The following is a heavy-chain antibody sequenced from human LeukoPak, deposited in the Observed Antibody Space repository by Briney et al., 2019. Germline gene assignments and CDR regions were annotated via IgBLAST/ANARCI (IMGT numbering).Heavy chain of an antibody. V-gene: IGHV3-30*03. CDR3: ATRGGIAAAGTMGVDY. Sequence: PGGSLRLSCAASGFTFSSYGMHWVRQAPGKGLEWVAVISYDGSNKYYADSVKGRFTISRDNSKNTLYLQMNSLRAEDTAVYYCATRGGIAAAGTMGVDYWGQGTLVTVSS. CDR2: ISYDGSNK. D-gene: IGHD6-13*01. CDR1: GFTFSSYG. J-gene: IGHJ4*02.